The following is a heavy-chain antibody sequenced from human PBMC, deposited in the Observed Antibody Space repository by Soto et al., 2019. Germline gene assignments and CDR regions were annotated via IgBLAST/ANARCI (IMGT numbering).Heavy chain of an antibody. CDR2: INHSGST. CDR3: ARGSKDYGDYVVDY. CDR1: GGSFSGYY. J-gene: IGHJ4*02. D-gene: IGHD4-17*01. Sequence: QVQLQQWGAGLLKPSETLSLTCAVYGGSFSGYYWSWIRQPPGKGLEWIGEINHSGSTNYNPSLKTRVTISVDTSQNQCALKLSSVTAADTAVYYCARGSKDYGDYVVDYWGQGTLVTVSS. V-gene: IGHV4-34*01.